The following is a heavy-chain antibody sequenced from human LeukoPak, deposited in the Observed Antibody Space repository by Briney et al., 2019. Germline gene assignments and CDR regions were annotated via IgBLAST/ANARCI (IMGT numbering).Heavy chain of an antibody. CDR2: ISSSSSYI. CDR3: ARSTRMAAYYYMDV. Sequence: GSLRLSCAASGFTFSSYSINWVRQAPGKGLEWVSSISSSSSYIYYADSVKGRFTISRDNAKNSLYLQMNSLRAEDTAVYYCARSTRMAAYYYMDVWGKGTTVTVSS. J-gene: IGHJ6*03. D-gene: IGHD2-2*01. CDR1: GFTFSSYS. V-gene: IGHV3-21*01.